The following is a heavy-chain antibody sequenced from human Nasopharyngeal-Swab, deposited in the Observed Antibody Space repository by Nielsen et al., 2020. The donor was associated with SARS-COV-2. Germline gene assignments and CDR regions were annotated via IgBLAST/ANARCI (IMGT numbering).Heavy chain of an antibody. Sequence: GESLKISCAASGFTFSSYSMNWVRQAPGKGLEWVSSISSSSSYIYYADSVKGRFTISRDNAKNSLYLQMNSLRAEDTAVYYCALVDYYGMDVWGQGTTVTVSS. D-gene: IGHD1-26*01. CDR1: GFTFSSYS. CDR3: ALVDYYGMDV. CDR2: ISSSSSYI. V-gene: IGHV3-21*01. J-gene: IGHJ6*02.